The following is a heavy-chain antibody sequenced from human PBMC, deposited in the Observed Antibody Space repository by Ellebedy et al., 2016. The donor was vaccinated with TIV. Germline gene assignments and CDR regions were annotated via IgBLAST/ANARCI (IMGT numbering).Heavy chain of an antibody. J-gene: IGHJ5*02. CDR1: GFTFSSYA. CDR3: AINNCAKRGLQWLVREEWFDP. CDR2: ISGSGGST. D-gene: IGHD6-19*01. Sequence: GESLKISXAASGFTFSSYAMSWVRQAPGKGLEWVSAISGSGGSTYYADSVKGRFTISRDNSKNTLYLQMNSLRAEDTAVYYCAINNCAKRGLQWLVREEWFDPWGQGTLVTVSS. V-gene: IGHV3-23*01.